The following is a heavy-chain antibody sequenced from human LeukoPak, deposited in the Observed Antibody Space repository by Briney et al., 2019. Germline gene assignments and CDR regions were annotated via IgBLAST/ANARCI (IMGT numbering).Heavy chain of an antibody. Sequence: GGSLRLSCAASGFTFSSYAMHWVRQAPGKGLEWVAVISYDGSNKYYADSVKGRFTISRENSKNTLYLQMNSLRAEDTAVYYCTNDLGTGLPESTLDYWGQATLVTVSS. J-gene: IGHJ4*02. V-gene: IGHV3-30-3*02. D-gene: IGHD1-1*01. CDR2: ISYDGSNK. CDR3: TNDLGTGLPESTLDY. CDR1: GFTFSSYA.